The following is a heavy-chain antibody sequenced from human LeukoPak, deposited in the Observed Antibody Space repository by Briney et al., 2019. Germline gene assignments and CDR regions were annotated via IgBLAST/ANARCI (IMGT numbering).Heavy chain of an antibody. CDR3: AGSSGKWDPHAY. D-gene: IGHD1-26*01. CDR2: ISYDGSDK. Sequence: GGSLRLSCAASGFTFSSYAMHWVSQAPGKGLEWVAIISYDGSDKYYADSVKGRFTISRDDAKNSLYLQMTSLRAEDTAVYYCAGSSGKWDPHAYWGQGTLVTVSS. CDR1: GFTFSSYA. V-gene: IGHV3-30-3*01. J-gene: IGHJ4*02.